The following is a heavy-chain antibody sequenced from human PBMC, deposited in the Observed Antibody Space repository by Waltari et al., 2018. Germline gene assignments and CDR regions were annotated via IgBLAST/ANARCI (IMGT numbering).Heavy chain of an antibody. Sequence: VQLVQSGAEVKKPGESLRISCRDSGYGFDSYWIAWVRQRPGKGLEWRWHIYPGDSDTRYNPSFQGQVTISADKSVTTVYLQWSSLKTSDSGIYYCARRFMTGEGLTLNWLDPWGQGTLVTVSS. CDR2: IYPGDSDT. V-gene: IGHV5-51*01. CDR1: GYGFDSYW. CDR3: ARRFMTGEGLTLNWLDP. J-gene: IGHJ5*02. D-gene: IGHD3-16*01.